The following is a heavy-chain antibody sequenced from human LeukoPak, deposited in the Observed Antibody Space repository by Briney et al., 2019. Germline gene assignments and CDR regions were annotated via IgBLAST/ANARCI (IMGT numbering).Heavy chain of an antibody. V-gene: IGHV3-21*01. Sequence: GGSLRLSCAASGFTFSSYSMNWVRQAPGKGLEWVSSISSSSSYIYYADSVKGRFTISRDNAKNSLYLQMNSLRAEDTAVYYCARDRNPIVGAGLDYWGQGTLVTVSS. CDR2: ISSSSSYI. D-gene: IGHD1-26*01. J-gene: IGHJ4*02. CDR3: ARDRNPIVGAGLDY. CDR1: GFTFSSYS.